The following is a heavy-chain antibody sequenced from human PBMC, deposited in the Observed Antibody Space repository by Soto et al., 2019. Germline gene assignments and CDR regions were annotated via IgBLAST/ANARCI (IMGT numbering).Heavy chain of an antibody. J-gene: IGHJ5*02. CDR1: GGSFSGYY. CDR2: INHSGST. Sequence: TSETLSLTCAVYGGSFSGYYWSWIRQPPGKGLEWIGEINHSGSTNYNPSLKSRVTISVDTSKNQFSLKLSSVTAADTAVYYCARDSPSYYYDSSGYWFDPWGQGTLVTVS. V-gene: IGHV4-34*01. CDR3: ARDSPSYYYDSSGYWFDP. D-gene: IGHD3-22*01.